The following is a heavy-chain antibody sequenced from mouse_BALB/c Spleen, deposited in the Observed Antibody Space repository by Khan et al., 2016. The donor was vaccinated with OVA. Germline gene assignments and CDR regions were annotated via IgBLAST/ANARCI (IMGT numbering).Heavy chain of an antibody. V-gene: IGHV5-6*01. Sequence: EVQLVESGGDLVKPGGSLKLSCVASGFTFSTYGMSWVRQAPDKRLEWVATVSTGGTYTYYPDSVKGRFIISRDNAKNTLYLQMSGLRSEDTAMFLCTRLAYYYDSEGFAYWGQGTLVTVS. CDR1: GFTFSTYG. D-gene: IGHD1-1*01. J-gene: IGHJ3*01. CDR2: VSTGGTYT. CDR3: TRLAYYYDSEGFAY.